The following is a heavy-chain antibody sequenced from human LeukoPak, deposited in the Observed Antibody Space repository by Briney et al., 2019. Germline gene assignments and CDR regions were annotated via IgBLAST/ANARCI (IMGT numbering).Heavy chain of an antibody. J-gene: IGHJ4*02. CDR3: ARTARHLDY. CDR1: GFTFSDYY. Sequence: GGSLRLSCAASGFTFSDYYMSWIRQAPGKGLECLSYISGSGTDINYADSVRGRFTISRDNAKNLLYLQMNDLRLEDTAVYYCARTARHLDYWGQGTLVTVSS. V-gene: IGHV3-11*04. CDR2: ISGSGTDI. D-gene: IGHD5-18*01.